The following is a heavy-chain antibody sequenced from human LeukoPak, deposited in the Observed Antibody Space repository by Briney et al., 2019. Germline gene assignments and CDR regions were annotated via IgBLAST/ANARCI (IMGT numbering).Heavy chain of an antibody. CDR2: ISYDGSNK. D-gene: IGHD2-2*01. Sequence: HPGGSLRLSCAASGFTFSSYAMHWVRQAPGKGLEWVAVISYDGSNKYYADSVKGRFTISRDNPKNTLYLQMNSLRAEDTAVYYCAKAHVKVVPAATHFDYWGQGTLVTVSS. CDR3: AKAHVKVVPAATHFDY. CDR1: GFTFSSYA. V-gene: IGHV3-30*14. J-gene: IGHJ4*02.